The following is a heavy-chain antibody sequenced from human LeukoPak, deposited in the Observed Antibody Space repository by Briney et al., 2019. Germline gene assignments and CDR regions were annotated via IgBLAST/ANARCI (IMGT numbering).Heavy chain of an antibody. D-gene: IGHD5-18*01. Sequence: SVKVSCKASGGTFSSYAISWVRQAPGQGLEWMGRIIPILGIANYAQKFRGRVTITADKSTSTAYMELSSLRSEDTAVYYCASSVSADTAMDSDYWGQGTLVTVSS. V-gene: IGHV1-69*04. CDR1: GGTFSSYA. J-gene: IGHJ4*02. CDR2: IIPILGIA. CDR3: ASSVSADTAMDSDY.